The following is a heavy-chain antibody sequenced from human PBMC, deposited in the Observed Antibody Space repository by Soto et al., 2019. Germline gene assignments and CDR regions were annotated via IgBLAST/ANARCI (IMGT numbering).Heavy chain of an antibody. CDR1: GFTFSSYA. D-gene: IGHD3-10*01. V-gene: IGHV3-23*01. J-gene: IGHJ4*02. CDR2: ITGSGSTT. Sequence: EVQLLESGGGLVQPGGSLRLSCEASGFTFSSYAITWVRQAPGQGLEWVSVITGSGSTTYYADSVKGRFSIFRDNSKNTVSLQMNSLRAEDTTVYFCAKWRAGSIDYWGQGPLVTVSS. CDR3: AKWRAGSIDY.